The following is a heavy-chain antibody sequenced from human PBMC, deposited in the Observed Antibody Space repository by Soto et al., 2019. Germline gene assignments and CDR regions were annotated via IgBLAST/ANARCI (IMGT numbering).Heavy chain of an antibody. Sequence: AGGSLRLSCVASGFTFSSFSLHWVRQAPGKGLEWLALISYDGSNKYNADSVKGRFTISRDNSKNTLYLQLNSLRPEDTAVYYCARDVRIQLWLGAYYYYGMDVWGQVTTVSVSS. CDR2: ISYDGSNK. J-gene: IGHJ6*01. D-gene: IGHD5-18*01. V-gene: IGHV3-30-3*01. CDR3: ARDVRIQLWLGAYYYYGMDV. CDR1: GFTFSSFS.